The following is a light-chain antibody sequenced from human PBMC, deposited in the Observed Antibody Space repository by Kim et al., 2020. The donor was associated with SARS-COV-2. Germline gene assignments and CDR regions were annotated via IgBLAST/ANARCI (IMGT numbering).Light chain of an antibody. CDR2: ENS. Sequence: ATGKTASVTGGGNNMGTKRVQWYQQRPGQAPVLVISENSDRPSGIPERFSGSNSGSTATLTINRVEAGDEADYYCQVWDSDSEHVVFGGGTQLTVL. J-gene: IGLJ2*01. CDR1: NMGTKR. CDR3: QVWDSDSEHVV. V-gene: IGLV3-21*01.